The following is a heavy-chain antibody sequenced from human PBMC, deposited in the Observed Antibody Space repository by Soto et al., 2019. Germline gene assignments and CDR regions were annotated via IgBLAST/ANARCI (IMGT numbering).Heavy chain of an antibody. CDR2: ITSNSDHI. J-gene: IGHJ4*02. V-gene: IGHV3-21*01. CDR1: GFMFSAYT. CDR3: ATPYYYNH. Sequence: PGGSLRLSCAASGFMFSAYTMSWVRQAPGKGLEWLSSITSNSDHIDYADSVRGRFTVSRDNARKSLYLQMDSLGAEDTGVYYCATPYYYNHWGPG.